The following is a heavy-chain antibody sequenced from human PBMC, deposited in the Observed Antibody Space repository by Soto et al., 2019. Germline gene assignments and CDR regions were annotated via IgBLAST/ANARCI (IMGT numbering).Heavy chain of an antibody. D-gene: IGHD2-2*02. Sequence: QVQLVQSGAEVKKPGASVKVSCKASGYSFTSYYLHWVRQAPGQGLEWMGILNPSGGATSYPQKFERRVTMTRDTSTSTAYMALSSLRSEDTAVYYYARFVLASQHATIHTNGFDSWGQGTPSTFSS. CDR3: ARFVLASQHATIHTNGFDS. CDR2: LNPSGGAT. J-gene: IGHJ5*01. CDR1: GYSFTSYY. V-gene: IGHV1-46*01.